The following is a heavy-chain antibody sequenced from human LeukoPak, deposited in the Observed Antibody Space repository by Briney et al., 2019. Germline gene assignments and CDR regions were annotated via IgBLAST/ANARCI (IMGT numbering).Heavy chain of an antibody. Sequence: ASVKVSCKASGGTFSSYAISWVRQAPGQGLEWMGGIIPIFGTANYAQKFQGRVTITADKSTSTAYMELSSLRSEDTAVYYCARGRGYSYGYGAFDIWGQGTMVTVSS. D-gene: IGHD5-18*01. CDR1: GGTFSSYA. J-gene: IGHJ3*02. CDR2: IIPIFGTA. CDR3: ARGRGYSYGYGAFDI. V-gene: IGHV1-69*06.